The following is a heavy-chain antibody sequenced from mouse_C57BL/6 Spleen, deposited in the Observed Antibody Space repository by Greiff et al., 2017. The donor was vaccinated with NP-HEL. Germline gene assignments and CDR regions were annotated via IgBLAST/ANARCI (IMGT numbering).Heavy chain of an antibody. J-gene: IGHJ1*03. CDR1: GYAFSSSW. CDR3: ANYYGSSYGYFDG. Sequence: VQLQQSGPELVKPGASVKISCKASGYAFSSSWMNWVKQRPGKGLEWIGRLYPGDGDTNYNGKFKGKATLTADKSSSTAYMQLSSLTSEDSAVYFCANYYGSSYGYFDGWGTGTTVTVSS. CDR2: LYPGDGDT. D-gene: IGHD1-1*01. V-gene: IGHV1-82*01.